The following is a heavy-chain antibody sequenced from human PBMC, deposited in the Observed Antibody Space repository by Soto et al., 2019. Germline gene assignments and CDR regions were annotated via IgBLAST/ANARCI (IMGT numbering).Heavy chain of an antibody. CDR3: ARGEAAEYFQH. D-gene: IGHD6-13*01. CDR1: GGSISSGGYY. CDR2: IYYSGST. V-gene: IGHV4-31*03. J-gene: IGHJ1*01. Sequence: SETLSLTCTVSGGSISSGGYYWSWIRQHPGKGLEWIGYIYYSGSTYYNPSLKSRVTISVDTSKNQFSLKLSSVTAADTAVYYCARGEAAEYFQHWGQGTLVTVSS.